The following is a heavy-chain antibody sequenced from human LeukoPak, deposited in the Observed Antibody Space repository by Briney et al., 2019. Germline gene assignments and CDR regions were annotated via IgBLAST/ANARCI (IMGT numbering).Heavy chain of an antibody. CDR3: ARGGFSHGFDI. D-gene: IGHD5-12*01. J-gene: IGHJ3*02. CDR1: GFTLNSYW. CDR2: IDNEGTDT. Sequence: GESLRLSCGASGFTLNSYWLHWVRQAPGKGLVWVSRIDNEGTDTIYADSVNGRFAISRDNAKNTLYLQMDSLRAEGTAVYYCARGGFSHGFDIWGQGTMVTVSS. V-gene: IGHV3-74*01.